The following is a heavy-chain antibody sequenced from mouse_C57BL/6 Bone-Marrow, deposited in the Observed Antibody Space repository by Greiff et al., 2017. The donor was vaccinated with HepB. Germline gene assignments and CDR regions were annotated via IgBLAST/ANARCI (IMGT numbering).Heavy chain of an antibody. V-gene: IGHV1-85*01. CDR2: IYPRDGST. J-gene: IGHJ3*01. CDR1: GYTFTSYD. CDR3: ARWLEFGY. D-gene: IGHD2-2*01. Sequence: VQLVESGPELVKPGASVKLSCKASGYTFTSYDINWVKQRPGQGLEWIGWIYPRDGSTKYNEKFKGKATLTVDTSSSTAYMELHSLTSEDSAIYYCARWLEFGYWGQGTLVTVSA.